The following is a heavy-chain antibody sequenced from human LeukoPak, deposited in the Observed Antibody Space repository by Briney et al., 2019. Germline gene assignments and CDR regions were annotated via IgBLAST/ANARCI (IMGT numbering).Heavy chain of an antibody. CDR2: IWYDGSNK. CDR1: GFTFSSYG. J-gene: IGHJ4*02. V-gene: IGHV3-33*06. CDR3: AKGGEGSSSFF. Sequence: GGSLRLSCAASGFTFSSYGMHWVRQAPGKGLEWVAVIWYDGSNKYYADSVKGRFTIPRDNSKNTLYLQMNSLRAEDTAVYYCAKGGEGSSSFFWGQGTLVTVSS. D-gene: IGHD6-6*01.